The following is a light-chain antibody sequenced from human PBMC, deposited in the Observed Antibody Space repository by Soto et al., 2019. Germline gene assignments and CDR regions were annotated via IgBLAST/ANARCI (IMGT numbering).Light chain of an antibody. J-gene: IGKJ5*01. Sequence: EIVLTQSPGTLSLSPGDRATLSCWASQSVTSTYLAWYQKKPGQAPRLLIYGASIRATGIPDQFSGSESGTDCTLAIGRLEPEDFAVYYCQQYGSYHHPSTFGQGTRLDIK. V-gene: IGKV3-20*01. CDR3: QQYGSYHHPST. CDR1: QSVTSTY. CDR2: GAS.